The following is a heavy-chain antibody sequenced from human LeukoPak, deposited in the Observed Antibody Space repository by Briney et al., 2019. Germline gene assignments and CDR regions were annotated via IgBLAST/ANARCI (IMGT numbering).Heavy chain of an antibody. CDR1: GFTFGSYS. CDR2: ISGSGGST. J-gene: IGHJ4*02. Sequence: GGSLRLSCVASGFTFGSYSMNWVRQAPGKGLEWVSLISGSGGSTYYADSVKGRFTVSRDNSKNTEYLQMNSLRAEDTAIYYCAKDDDDGDHVVVDHWGQGTLVTVSS. V-gene: IGHV3-23*01. CDR3: AKDDDDGDHVVVDH. D-gene: IGHD4-17*01.